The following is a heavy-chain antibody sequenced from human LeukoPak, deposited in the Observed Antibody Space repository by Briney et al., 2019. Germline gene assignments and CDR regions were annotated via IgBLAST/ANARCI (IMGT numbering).Heavy chain of an antibody. CDR1: GFAFNTYA. Sequence: GRSLSLSCAASGFAFNTYAMLCVRQARGRGLEWVALIWHDGSHKFYSNSERGQFTIYRDNSKNTVSLQINNLRPEDTAVSYCAREIFGSVSYPDFWGQGTLVTVSS. J-gene: IGHJ4*02. CDR2: IWHDGSHK. D-gene: IGHD3-10*01. CDR3: AREIFGSVSYPDF. V-gene: IGHV3-33*01.